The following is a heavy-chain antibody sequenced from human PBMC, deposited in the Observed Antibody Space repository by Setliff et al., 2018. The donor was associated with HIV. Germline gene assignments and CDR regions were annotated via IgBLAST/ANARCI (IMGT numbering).Heavy chain of an antibody. CDR1: GFTFKDFS. J-gene: IGHJ6*03. D-gene: IGHD1-7*01. V-gene: IGHV3-21*01. Sequence: PGGSLRLSYAASGFTFKDFSMAWVRQAPGKGLEWVSSISHSSLYTYYVDSVKGRFTISRDNAQNSLSLQMNSLRAEDTAVYYCARVDRELSGTFCHMGVWGKGTTVTVSS. CDR2: ISHSSLYT. CDR3: ARVDRELSGTFCHMGV.